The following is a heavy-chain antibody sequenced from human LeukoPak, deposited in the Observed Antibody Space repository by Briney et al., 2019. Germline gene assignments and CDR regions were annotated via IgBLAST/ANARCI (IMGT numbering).Heavy chain of an antibody. D-gene: IGHD3-3*01. V-gene: IGHV4-61*02. CDR3: TRHVWSGYYCFDH. CDR1: GGSISSGSYY. J-gene: IGHJ4*02. Sequence: PSETLSLTCTVSGGSISSGSYYWSWIRQPAGKGLEWIGRIYTSGSTYYNPSFKSRVTISVDTSKNQFSLKLSSVTAADTALYYCTRHVWSGYYCFDHWGQGTLVTVSS. CDR2: IYTSGST.